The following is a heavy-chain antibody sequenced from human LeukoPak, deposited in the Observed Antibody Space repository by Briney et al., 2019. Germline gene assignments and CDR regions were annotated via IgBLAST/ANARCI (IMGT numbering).Heavy chain of an antibody. CDR1: GYTFSTYA. Sequence: GGSLRLSCAASGYTFSTYAMTWVRQAPGKGLEWVSAISGSGVNTYYADPVKGRFTISRDNSRNTLYLQMTSLRAEDTALYYCAKRGPGYCSGGGCYTWFDPWGQGTLVTVSS. D-gene: IGHD2-15*01. CDR2: ISGSGVNT. V-gene: IGHV3-23*01. CDR3: AKRGPGYCSGGGCYTWFDP. J-gene: IGHJ5*02.